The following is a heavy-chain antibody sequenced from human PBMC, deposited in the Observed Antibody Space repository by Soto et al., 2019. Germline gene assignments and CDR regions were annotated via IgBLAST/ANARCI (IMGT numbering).Heavy chain of an antibody. Sequence: QVQLQESGPGLVKPSETLSLTCTVSGGSISSYYWSWIRQPPGKGLEWIGYIYYSGSTNYNPSLTSRVTISVDTSKNQFSLKLSSVTAAGTAVYYCARLLYGSGSWFDPWGQGTLVTVSS. D-gene: IGHD3-10*01. CDR2: IYYSGST. V-gene: IGHV4-59*08. CDR1: GGSISSYY. J-gene: IGHJ5*02. CDR3: ARLLYGSGSWFDP.